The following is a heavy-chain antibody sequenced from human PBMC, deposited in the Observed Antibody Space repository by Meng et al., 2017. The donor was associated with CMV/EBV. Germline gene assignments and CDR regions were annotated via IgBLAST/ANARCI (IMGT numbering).Heavy chain of an antibody. CDR2: IYYSGST. V-gene: IGHV4-39*01. D-gene: IGHD2-2*01. J-gene: IGHJ4*02. CDR1: SSSCYS. Sequence: SSSCYSWGWIRHPPGLGLQWIGSIYYSGSTYYNPSLKSRVTISVDTSKNQFSLKLSSVTAADTAVYYCARWGGDIVVVPAAIGEFDYWGQGTLVTVSS. CDR3: ARWGGDIVVVPAAIGEFDY.